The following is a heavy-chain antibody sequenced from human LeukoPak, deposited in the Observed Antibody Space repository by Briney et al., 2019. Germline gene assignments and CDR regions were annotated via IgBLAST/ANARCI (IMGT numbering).Heavy chain of an antibody. CDR2: IRSSRSTI. Sequence: PGGSLRLSCAASGFTFSSYSMNWVRQAPGKGLEWVSVIRSSRSTIYYADSVKGRSTISRDNSKNSLFLQMNSLRAEDTAVYYCARDHKPVVTPNNWIDPWGQGTLVTVSS. V-gene: IGHV3-21*01. D-gene: IGHD4-23*01. J-gene: IGHJ5*02. CDR3: ARDHKPVVTPNNWIDP. CDR1: GFTFSSYS.